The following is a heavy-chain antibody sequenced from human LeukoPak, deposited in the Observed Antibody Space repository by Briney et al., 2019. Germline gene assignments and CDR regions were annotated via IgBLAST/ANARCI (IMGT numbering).Heavy chain of an antibody. CDR2: ISGSGGGT. V-gene: IGHV3-23*01. D-gene: IGHD3-10*01. CDR3: SKDRTTSGGAEGY. J-gene: IGHJ4*02. Sequence: PGGSLRLSCAASGFTSSSYAMSWVRQAPGKGLGWVSGISGSGGGTYYADSVKGRFTISRDNSKNTLYLQMNSLRAEDTAIYYCSKDRTTSGGAEGYWGQGTLVTVSA. CDR1: GFTSSSYA.